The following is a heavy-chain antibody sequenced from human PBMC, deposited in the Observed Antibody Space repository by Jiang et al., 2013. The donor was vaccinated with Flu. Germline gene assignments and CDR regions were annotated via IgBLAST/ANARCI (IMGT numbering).Heavy chain of an antibody. D-gene: IGHD1-26*01. Sequence: VQPGGSLRLSCAASGFTFSNYAMSWVRQAPGKGLEWVSSISGGGDTTYYADSVKGRFTISRDNSKNTLYLQMNSLRVEDAAIYYCAKDAYSGSYYWFGPRGLGTLVIVSS. CDR3: AKDAYSGSYYWFGP. CDR1: GFTFSNYA. V-gene: IGHV3-23*01. J-gene: IGHJ5*02. CDR2: ISGGGDTT.